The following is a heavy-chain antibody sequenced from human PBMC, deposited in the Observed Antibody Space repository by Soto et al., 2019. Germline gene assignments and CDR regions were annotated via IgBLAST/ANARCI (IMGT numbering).Heavy chain of an antibody. CDR1: GFTFSSYA. V-gene: IGHV3-23*01. CDR2: ISGSGGST. Sequence: EVQLLESGGGLVQPGGSLRLSCAASGFTFSSYAMSWVRQAPGKGLEWVSAISGSGGSTYYADSVKGRFTISRDNSKNPSDLIINSLGSDGTVVYYCAKLLPLVGATPRDFWGQGNLVTAAS. J-gene: IGHJ4*02. CDR3: AKLLPLVGATPRDF. D-gene: IGHD1-26*01.